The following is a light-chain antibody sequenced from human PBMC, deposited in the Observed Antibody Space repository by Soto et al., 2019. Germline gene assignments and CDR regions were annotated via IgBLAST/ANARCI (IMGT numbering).Light chain of an antibody. J-gene: IGKJ4*01. V-gene: IGKV3D-15*01. CDR3: QQYNNWPRAT. Sequence: EIVLTQSPATLSLSPGERATLSCRASQGVSTYLAWYQQKPGQAPRLLIYDASNRATGIPARFSGSGSGTEFNITISSLQSEDSAIYYCQQYNNWPRATFGGGTKVDIK. CDR2: DAS. CDR1: QGVSTY.